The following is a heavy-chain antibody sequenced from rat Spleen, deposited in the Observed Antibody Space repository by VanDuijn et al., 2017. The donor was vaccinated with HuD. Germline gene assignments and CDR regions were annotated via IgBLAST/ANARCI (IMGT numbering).Heavy chain of an antibody. D-gene: IGHD1-2*01. CDR3: ARHRSYYSSYVYAFDY. V-gene: IGHV5-29*01. Sequence: EVQLVESGGGLVQPGRSLKLSCAASGLSFSNYDMAWVRQAPTKGLEWVASISYDGTATYYRDSVKGRFTISRDNAKNTLYLQMDSLRSEDTATYYCARHRSYYSSYVYAFDYWGQGVMVTVSS. J-gene: IGHJ2*01. CDR2: ISYDGTAT. CDR1: GLSFSNYD.